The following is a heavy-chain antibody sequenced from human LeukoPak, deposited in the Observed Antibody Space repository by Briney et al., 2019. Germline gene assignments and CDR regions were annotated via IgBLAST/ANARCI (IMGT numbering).Heavy chain of an antibody. CDR2: ISGSGGST. CDR1: GLTFSRFA. V-gene: IGHV3-23*01. D-gene: IGHD6-19*01. J-gene: IGHJ4*01. Sequence: GGSLRLSCAASGLTFSRFAMNWVRQAPGKGLEWVSAISGSGGSTYYADSVKGRFTISRDNSKNTLYLQMNSVRAEDTAVYYCASWQGYNSGWYGVDYWGHGTLVTVSS. CDR3: ASWQGYNSGWYGVDY.